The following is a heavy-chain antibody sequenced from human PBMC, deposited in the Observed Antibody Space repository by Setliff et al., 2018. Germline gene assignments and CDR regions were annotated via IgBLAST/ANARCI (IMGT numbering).Heavy chain of an antibody. D-gene: IGHD3-3*01. CDR1: GFSFTTNW. J-gene: IGHJ6*03. CDR2: IYPGDSDT. CDR3: ATYNFWSGDYTFYYYYMDV. V-gene: IGHV5-51*01. Sequence: GESLKISCKTSGFSFTTNWIVGVRQMPGKGLEWVGIIYPGDSDTRYSPSLQGQVTISADKSITTAYLQWSSLRASDTAMYYCATYNFWSGDYTFYYYYMDVWGKGTTVTVSS.